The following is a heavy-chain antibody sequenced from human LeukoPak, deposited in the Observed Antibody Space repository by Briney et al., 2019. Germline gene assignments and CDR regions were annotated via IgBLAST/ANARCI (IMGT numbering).Heavy chain of an antibody. CDR2: INHSGMT. V-gene: IGHV4-38-2*02. D-gene: IGHD6-19*01. CDR1: GNSISRGYY. Sequence: PSETLSLTCTVSGNSISRGYYWGWLRQPPGKGLEWIGSINHSGMTYYNPSPRSRATISVDTSKNQFSLRLRSVTAADTAVYYCARDPGGWPFDYWGHGTLVTVSS. CDR3: ARDPGGWPFDY. J-gene: IGHJ4*01.